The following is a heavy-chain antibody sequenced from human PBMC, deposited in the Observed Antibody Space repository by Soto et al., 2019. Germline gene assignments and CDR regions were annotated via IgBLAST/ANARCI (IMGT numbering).Heavy chain of an antibody. Sequence: QVQLVESGGGVVQPGRSLRLSCAASGFTFSTYAMHWVRQAPGKGLEWVAIISYDGSNKYYVDSVKGRFTISRDNSKDTLDLQMNSLREGDTAVYYCAAETKSYFYGMDVWGQGTTVTVSS. J-gene: IGHJ6*02. CDR3: AAETKSYFYGMDV. V-gene: IGHV3-30*04. CDR2: ISYDGSNK. CDR1: GFTFSTYA.